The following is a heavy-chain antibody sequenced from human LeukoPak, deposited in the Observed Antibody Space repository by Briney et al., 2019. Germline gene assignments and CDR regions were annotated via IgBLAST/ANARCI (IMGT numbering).Heavy chain of an antibody. J-gene: IGHJ4*02. Sequence: TGGSLRLSCVASGFTFSSSSMNWVRQAPGKGLEWVSYISISSTTIYYADSVKGRFTISRDNAKNSLYLQMNSLRDEDTAVHYCARGLRYSSSWYNFDYWGQGTLVTVSS. CDR1: GFTFSSSS. D-gene: IGHD6-13*01. CDR2: ISISSTTI. CDR3: ARGLRYSSSWYNFDY. V-gene: IGHV3-48*02.